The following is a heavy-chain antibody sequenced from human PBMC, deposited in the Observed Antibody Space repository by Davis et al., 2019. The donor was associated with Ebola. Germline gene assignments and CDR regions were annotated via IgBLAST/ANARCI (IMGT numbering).Heavy chain of an antibody. J-gene: IGHJ6*03. CDR3: AREEYDFWSGYDYYYYYMDV. Sequence: ASVKVSCKASGYTFIGYYIHWVRQAPGQGLEWMGWISAYNGNTNYAQKLQGRVTMTTDTSTSTAYMELRSLRSDDTAVYYCAREEYDFWSGYDYYYYYMDVWGKGTTVTVSS. V-gene: IGHV1-18*04. CDR2: ISAYNGNT. D-gene: IGHD3-3*01. CDR1: GYTFIGYY.